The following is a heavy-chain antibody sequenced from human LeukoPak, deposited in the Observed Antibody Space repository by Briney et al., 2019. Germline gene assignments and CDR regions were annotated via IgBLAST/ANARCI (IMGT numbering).Heavy chain of an antibody. J-gene: IGHJ6*03. CDR3: SKGNYYDSSAFNYMDV. V-gene: IGHV3-30*02. D-gene: IGHD3-22*01. CDR2: IRYDGTNK. Sequence: GGSLRLSCAASGFTFSTYNINWVRQAPGKGLEWVAFIRYDGTNKYYADSVKGRFTISRDNSKNTLYLQMNSLRAEDTAVYYCSKGNYYDSSAFNYMDVWGKGTTVTVSS. CDR1: GFTFSTYN.